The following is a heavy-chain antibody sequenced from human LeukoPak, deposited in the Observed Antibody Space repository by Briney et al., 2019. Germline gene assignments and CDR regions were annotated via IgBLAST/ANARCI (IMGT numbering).Heavy chain of an antibody. J-gene: IGHJ3*02. D-gene: IGHD2-2*02. CDR1: GGSISSNNYY. V-gene: IGHV4-39*01. CDR3: ARRVGYCSSASCYRNAFDI. CDR2: IYYSGTT. Sequence: SETLSLTCTVSGGSISSNNYYWGWIRQPPGKGLEWIGNIYYSGTTYYNPSLKSRVTISVDTSANQFSLKLSSVTAADTAVYYCARRVGYCSSASCYRNAFDIWGQGTMVTVSS.